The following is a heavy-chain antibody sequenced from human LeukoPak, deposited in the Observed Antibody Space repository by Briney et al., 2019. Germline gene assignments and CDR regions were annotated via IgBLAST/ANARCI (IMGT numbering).Heavy chain of an antibody. CDR1: GYSFTSCW. D-gene: IGHD3-3*01. CDR2: IYPGDSDT. CDR3: ARLGSRLRFLEWPPRHYGIDV. V-gene: IGHV5-51*01. J-gene: IGHJ6*02. Sequence: GESLKISCKGSGYSFTSCWIGWVRQMPGKGLEWMGIIYPGDSDTRYSPSFQGQVTISADKSTSTAYLQWSSLKASDTAMYYCARLGSRLRFLEWPPRHYGIDVWGQGTTVTVSS.